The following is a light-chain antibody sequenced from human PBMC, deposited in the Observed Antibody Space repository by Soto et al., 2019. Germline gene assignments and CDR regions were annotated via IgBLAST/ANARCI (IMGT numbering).Light chain of an antibody. CDR3: QQLSTYPST. Sequence: IQMTQSPSTLSASVGDRVTITCRASQSISSWLAWYQQKPGEAPKLLIFAASTLQSGVPSRFSGSGSGTDFTLTISSLQAEDFATYYCQQLSTYPSTFGGGTKVDIK. CDR2: AAS. J-gene: IGKJ4*01. V-gene: IGKV1-5*01. CDR1: QSISSW.